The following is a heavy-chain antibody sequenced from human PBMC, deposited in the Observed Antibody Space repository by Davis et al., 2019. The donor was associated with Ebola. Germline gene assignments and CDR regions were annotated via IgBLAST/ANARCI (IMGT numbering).Heavy chain of an antibody. CDR2: ISSSSSYI. CDR1: GFTFSSYS. D-gene: IGHD3-3*01. CDR3: ARDRYDFWTYYFDY. V-gene: IGHV3-21*01. Sequence: PGGSLRLSCAASGFTFSSYSMNWVRQAPGKGLEWVSSISSSSSYIYYADSVKGRFTISRDNAKNSLYLQMNSLRAEDTAVYYCARDRYDFWTYYFDYWGQGTLVTVSS. J-gene: IGHJ4*02.